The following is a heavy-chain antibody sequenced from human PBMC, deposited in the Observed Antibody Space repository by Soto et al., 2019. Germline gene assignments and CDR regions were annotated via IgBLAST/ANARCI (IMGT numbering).Heavy chain of an antibody. Sequence: QVQLVQSGAEVKKPGASVKVSCKASGYTFTSYAMHWVRQAPGQRLEGMGWINAGNGNTKYSQKFQGRVTITRDTSASTAYMELSSLRSEDTAVYYCARGEDYGDYVPYFDYWGQGTLVTVSS. CDR1: GYTFTSYA. CDR2: INAGNGNT. J-gene: IGHJ4*02. D-gene: IGHD4-17*01. CDR3: ARGEDYGDYVPYFDY. V-gene: IGHV1-3*01.